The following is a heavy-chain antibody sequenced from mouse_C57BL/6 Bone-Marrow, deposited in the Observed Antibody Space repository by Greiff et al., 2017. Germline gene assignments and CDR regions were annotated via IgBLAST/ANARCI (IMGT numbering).Heavy chain of an antibody. D-gene: IGHD2-4*01. J-gene: IGHJ1*03. V-gene: IGHV1-69*01. CDR2: IDPSDSYT. CDR1: GYTFTSYW. CDR3: ARCYYDYDGWYFDV. Sequence: VQLQQPGAELVMPGASVKLSCKASGYTFTSYWMHWVKQRPGQGLEWIGEIDPSDSYTNYNQKFKGKSTLTVDKSSSTAYMQLSSLTSEDSAVYYCARCYYDYDGWYFDVWGTGTTVTVSS.